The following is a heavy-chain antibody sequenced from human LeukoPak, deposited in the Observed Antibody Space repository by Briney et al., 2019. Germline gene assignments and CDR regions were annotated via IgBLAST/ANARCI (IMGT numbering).Heavy chain of an antibody. J-gene: IGHJ4*02. D-gene: IGHD2-2*03. CDR3: ATGYCSSTSRYSFDY. CDR1: GYTFTGYY. V-gene: IGHV1-2*02. Sequence: ASVKVSCKASGYTFTGYYMHWVRQAPGQGLEWMGWINPNSGGTNYAQKFQGRVTMTRDTSISTAYIELSRLRSDDTAVYYCATGYCSSTSRYSFDYWGQGTLVTVSS. CDR2: INPNSGGT.